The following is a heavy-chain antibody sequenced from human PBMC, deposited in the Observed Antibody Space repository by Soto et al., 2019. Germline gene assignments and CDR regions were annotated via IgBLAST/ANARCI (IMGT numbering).Heavy chain of an antibody. Sequence: QVQLVKSGAEVKKPGASVKVSCKASGYTFTSDGNSWGRKAPGHGLVWMGSSSAYNGNTNYAQKLQGRVTKTTDTSTSTAYMELRRLRSDDTAVYYGTSSVYGCSITSCYGFYFDYLGEGTLVTASS. CDR3: TSSVYGCSITSCYGFYFDY. CDR2: SSAYNGNT. J-gene: IGHJ4*02. D-gene: IGHD2-2*01. V-gene: IGHV1-18*01. CDR1: GYTFTSDG.